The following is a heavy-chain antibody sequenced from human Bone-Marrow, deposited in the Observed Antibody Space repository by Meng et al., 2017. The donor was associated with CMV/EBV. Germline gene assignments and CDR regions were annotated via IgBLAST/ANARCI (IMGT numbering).Heavy chain of an antibody. D-gene: IGHD3-3*01. Sequence: GECLKISCAASGFTFSSYGMHWVRQAPGKGLEWVAVIWYDGSNKYYADSVKGRFTISRDNSKNTLYLQMNSLRAEDTAVYYCAKLYYDFWSGYYFGAFDIWGQGTMVTVSS. CDR1: GFTFSSYG. CDR2: IWYDGSNK. V-gene: IGHV3-30*02. J-gene: IGHJ3*02. CDR3: AKLYYDFWSGYYFGAFDI.